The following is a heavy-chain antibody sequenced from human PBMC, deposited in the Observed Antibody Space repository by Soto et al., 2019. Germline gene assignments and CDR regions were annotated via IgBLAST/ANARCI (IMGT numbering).Heavy chain of an antibody. CDR2: IYQSGSS. CDR1: GGSISSGGYS. CDR3: ARAHYYYGMDV. V-gene: IGHV4-30-2*01. J-gene: IGHJ6*02. Sequence: TLSLTCGVSGGSISSGGYSWNWIRQPPGKGLEWIGYIYQSGSSYYNPSLKSRVTISIDRSKNQFSLKLSSVTAADTAMYYCARAHYYYGMDVWGQGTTVTVSS.